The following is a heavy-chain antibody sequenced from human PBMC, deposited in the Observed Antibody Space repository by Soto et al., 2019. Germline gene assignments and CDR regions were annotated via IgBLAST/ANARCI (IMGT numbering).Heavy chain of an antibody. CDR3: ASFSSCADDCPSDY. D-gene: IGHD2-21*01. CDR2: ISANGERT. CDR1: GFTFSRYA. J-gene: IGHJ4*02. V-gene: IGHV3-23*01. Sequence: EVQLLESRGDLVQPGGSLRLSCTASGFTFSRYAMNWVRQAPGKGLEWVSSISANGERTYYADSVKGRFIVYRDNSKSSLNLHMNSLRGEDTAIYFCASFSSCADDCPSDYWGQGTLVTVSS.